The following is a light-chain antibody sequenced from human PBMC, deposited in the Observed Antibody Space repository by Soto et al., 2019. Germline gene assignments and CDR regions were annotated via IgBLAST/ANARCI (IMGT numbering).Light chain of an antibody. V-gene: IGKV3-15*01. CDR3: QQYNNWPPWT. J-gene: IGKJ1*01. CDR2: DAS. Sequence: EIVMTQSPATLSVSPGERATLSCRASQSVSTNLAWYQQKPGQAPRLVIYDASTRATGIPARFSGSGSGTEFTLTISSLQSEDFAVYYCQQYNNWPPWTFGRGTKVDIK. CDR1: QSVSTN.